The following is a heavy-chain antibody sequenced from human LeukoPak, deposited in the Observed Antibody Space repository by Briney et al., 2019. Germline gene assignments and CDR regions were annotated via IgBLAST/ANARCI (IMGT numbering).Heavy chain of an antibody. Sequence: PGRSLRLSCAASGFTFDDYAMHWVRQAPGKGLEWVSGISWNSGSIGYADSVKGRFTISRDNAKNSLYLQRNILRAEDTALYYCAKDMEDYYDSSCLHAFDIWGQGTMVTVSS. D-gene: IGHD3-22*01. J-gene: IGHJ3*02. CDR2: ISWNSGSI. V-gene: IGHV3-9*01. CDR3: AKDMEDYYDSSCLHAFDI. CDR1: GFTFDDYA.